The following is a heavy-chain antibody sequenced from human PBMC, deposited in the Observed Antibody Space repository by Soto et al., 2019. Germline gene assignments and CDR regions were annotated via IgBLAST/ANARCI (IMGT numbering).Heavy chain of an antibody. J-gene: IGHJ4*02. CDR1: GGSISSGGTGSY. V-gene: IGHV4-31*03. CDR2: IYYTGNT. CDR3: AGGHDAYKVRY. Sequence: QVQLQESGPGLVKPSQTLSLTCTVSGGSISSGGTGSYWTWIRQLPGKGLEWIGYIYYTGNTYYNPSLKSRPTISIDTSENQFSLKLTSVTAGDTAVYVCAGGHDAYKVRYWGQGTLVTVS. D-gene: IGHD1-1*01.